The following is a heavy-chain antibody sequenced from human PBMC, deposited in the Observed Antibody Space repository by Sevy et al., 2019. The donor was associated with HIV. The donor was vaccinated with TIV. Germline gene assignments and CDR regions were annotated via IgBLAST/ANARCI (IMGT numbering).Heavy chain of an antibody. V-gene: IGHV3-30*04. Sequence: GESLKISCAASGFTFSSYAMHWVRQAPGKGLEWVAVISYDGSNKYYADSVKGRFTISRDNSKNTLYLQMNSLRAEDTAVYYCERDYRYYGSGSYLGWWGQGTLVTVSS. CDR3: ERDYRYYGSGSYLGW. CDR2: ISYDGSNK. CDR1: GFTFSSYA. J-gene: IGHJ4*02. D-gene: IGHD3-10*01.